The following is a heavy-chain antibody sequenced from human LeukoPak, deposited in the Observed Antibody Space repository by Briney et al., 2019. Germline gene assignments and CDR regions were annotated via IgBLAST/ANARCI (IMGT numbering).Heavy chain of an antibody. V-gene: IGHV4-59*01. CDR2: IYYSGRT. D-gene: IGHD3-16*01. CDR3: AREGGAEKGNWFDP. J-gene: IGHJ5*02. Sequence: PSETLSLTCTVSGGSISSYYWSWIRQPPGKGLEWIGYIYYSGRTNYNPSLKSRVTISVDTSKNQFSLKLSSVTAADTAVYYCAREGGAEKGNWFDPWGQGTLVTVSS. CDR1: GGSISSYY.